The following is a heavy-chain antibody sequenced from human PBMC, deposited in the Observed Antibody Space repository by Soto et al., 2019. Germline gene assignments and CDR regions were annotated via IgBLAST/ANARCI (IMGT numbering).Heavy chain of an antibody. CDR2: IYYSGST. CDR1: GGSISSSSYY. CDR3: ARSHRLLGAFDI. J-gene: IGHJ3*02. Sequence: PSETLSLTCTVSGGSISSSSYYWGWIRQPPGKGLEWIGSIYYSGSTYFNPSLKSRVTISVDTSKNQFSLKLSSVTAADTAVYYCARSHRLLGAFDIWGQGTMVTVSS. V-gene: IGHV4-39*01. D-gene: IGHD4-17*01.